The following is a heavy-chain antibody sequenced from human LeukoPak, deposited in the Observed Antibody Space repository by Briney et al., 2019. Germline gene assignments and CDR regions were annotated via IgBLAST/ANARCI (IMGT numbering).Heavy chain of an antibody. CDR2: ISYDGSTT. CDR1: GFTFSSYG. V-gene: IGHV3-30*18. D-gene: IGHD3-22*01. CDR3: AKDPDYDSSGVDY. J-gene: IGHJ4*02. Sequence: PGGSLRLSCAASGFTFSSYGMHWVRQAPGKGLQWVAVISYDGSTTYYTDSVKGRFTISRDNSKNTLYLQMNSLRAEDTAVYYCAKDPDYDSSGVDYWGQGTLVTVSS.